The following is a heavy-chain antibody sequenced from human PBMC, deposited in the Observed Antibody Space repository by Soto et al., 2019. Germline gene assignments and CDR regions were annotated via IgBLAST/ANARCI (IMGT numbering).Heavy chain of an antibody. Sequence: GGSLRLSCAASGFTFSAYSMNWVRQAPGKGLEWVSAITGSGSDTYYLDSVKGRFTISRDNSKNTLFLQVNSLRAEDTAIYYCAKLGSSAWSPHYYFDYWGQGTLVTVSS. CDR3: AKLGSSAWSPHYYFDY. D-gene: IGHD3-10*01. V-gene: IGHV3-23*01. CDR2: ITGSGSDT. CDR1: GFTFSAYS. J-gene: IGHJ4*02.